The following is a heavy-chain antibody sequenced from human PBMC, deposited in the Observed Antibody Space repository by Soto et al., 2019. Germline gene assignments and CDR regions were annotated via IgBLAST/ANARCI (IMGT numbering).Heavy chain of an antibody. CDR2: ISGSGGST. J-gene: IGHJ4*02. V-gene: IGHV3-23*01. CDR1: GFTFSSYA. CDR3: AKLAAAPYYFDY. Sequence: EVQLLESGGGLVQPGGSLRLSCAASGFTFSSYAMSWVRQAPGKGLEWVSAISGSGGSTYYADSVKGRFTISRDNSKNPLDLQMNSLRAEDTAGYYLAKLAAAPYYFDYWGQGTLVTVSS.